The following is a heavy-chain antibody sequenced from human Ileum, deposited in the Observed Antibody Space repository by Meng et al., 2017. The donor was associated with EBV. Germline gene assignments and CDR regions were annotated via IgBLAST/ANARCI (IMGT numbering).Heavy chain of an antibody. CDR3: ARDSSSSAYSPFDY. V-gene: IGHV6-1*01. CDR1: GDSDSSNSAA. J-gene: IGHJ4*02. CDR2: TYYRSKWYN. Sequence: VQTQPSGPGLGKPSQTLSLTGAIYGDSDSSNSAAWNWIRQSPSRDLEWLGRTYYRSKWYNDYAVSVKSRITINPDTSKNQFSLQLNSVTPEDTAVYYCARDSSSSAYSPFDYWGQGTLVTVSS. D-gene: IGHD3-22*01.